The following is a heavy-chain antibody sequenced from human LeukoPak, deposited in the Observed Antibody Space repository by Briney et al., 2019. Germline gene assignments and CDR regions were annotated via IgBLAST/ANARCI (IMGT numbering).Heavy chain of an antibody. D-gene: IGHD3-10*01. CDR1: GGTFSSYA. J-gene: IGHJ6*03. CDR3: ARGFGELKYYYYYMDV. CDR2: IIPIFGTA. Sequence: SVKVSCKASGGTFSSYAISWVRQAPGQGLEWMGGIIPIFGTANYAQKFQGRVTITADESTSTAYMELSSLRSEDTVVYYCARGFGELKYYYYYMDVWGKGTTVTVSS. V-gene: IGHV1-69*13.